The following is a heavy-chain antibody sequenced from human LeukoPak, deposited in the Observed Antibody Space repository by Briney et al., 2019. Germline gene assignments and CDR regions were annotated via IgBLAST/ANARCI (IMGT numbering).Heavy chain of an antibody. D-gene: IGHD5-24*01. V-gene: IGHV1-69*01. Sequence: VASVKVSCKASGGTFSSYAISWVRQAPGQGPEWIGGIIPIFGTANYTQKFQGRDTITADASTSTAYIVLSSLRAEDTAVYYCASLEMATISFDYWGQGTLVTVSS. CDR1: GGTFSSYA. J-gene: IGHJ4*02. CDR3: ASLEMATISFDY. CDR2: IIPIFGTA.